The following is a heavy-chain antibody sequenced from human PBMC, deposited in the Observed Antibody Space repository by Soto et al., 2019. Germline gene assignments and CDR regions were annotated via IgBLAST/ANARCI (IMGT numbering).Heavy chain of an antibody. Sequence: ASVKVSCKASGYSFTNNDVSWVRQATGQGLEWMGWMNPGSGDTGYAQKFQGRVTMTRDISIATAYMELSSLRSDDTAIYYCASQYYDSSGYYHPFDYWGQGTLVTVSS. CDR2: MNPGSGDT. CDR3: ASQYYDSSGYYHPFDY. J-gene: IGHJ4*02. V-gene: IGHV1-8*01. CDR1: GYSFTNND. D-gene: IGHD3-22*01.